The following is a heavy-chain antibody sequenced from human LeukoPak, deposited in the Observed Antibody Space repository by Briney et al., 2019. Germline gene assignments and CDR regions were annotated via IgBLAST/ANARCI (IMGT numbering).Heavy chain of an antibody. CDR1: GFTFSSYS. D-gene: IGHD3-22*01. CDR3: ARGYYDSSDYEYFQH. V-gene: IGHV3-48*01. CDR2: ISSSSTTI. Sequence: PGGSLRLSCAASGFTFSSYSMMWVRQAPGKGLEWVSYISSSSTTIHYADSVKGRFTISRDNAKNSVYLQMNSLRAEDTAVYYCARGYYDSSDYEYFQHWGQGTLVTVSS. J-gene: IGHJ1*01.